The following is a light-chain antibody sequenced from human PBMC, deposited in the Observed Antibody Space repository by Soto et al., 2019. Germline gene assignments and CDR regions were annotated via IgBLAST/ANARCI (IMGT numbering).Light chain of an antibody. V-gene: IGKV3-15*01. Sequence: EIVMTQSPATLSVSPGERATLSCRASQSVSSNLAWYQQKPGQAPRLLIYGASTRATGIPARFSVSGSGTEFTLTISSLQSEDFAVYYCQQYNNWPLNYGGGTKVEIK. CDR1: QSVSSN. CDR2: GAS. CDR3: QQYNNWPLN. J-gene: IGKJ4*01.